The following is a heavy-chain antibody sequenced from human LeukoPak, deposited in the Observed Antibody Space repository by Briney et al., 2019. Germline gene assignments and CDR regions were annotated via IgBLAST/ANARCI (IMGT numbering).Heavy chain of an antibody. Sequence: ASVKVSCKASGYTFTSYAMHWVRQAPGQRLEWMGWINAYNGNTNYAQKLQGRVTMTTDTSTSTAYMELRSLRSDDTAVYYCARGRRAMIVVVSYYYYMDVWGKGTTVTVSS. CDR1: GYTFTSYA. J-gene: IGHJ6*03. D-gene: IGHD3-22*01. V-gene: IGHV1-3*01. CDR3: ARGRRAMIVVVSYYYYMDV. CDR2: INAYNGNT.